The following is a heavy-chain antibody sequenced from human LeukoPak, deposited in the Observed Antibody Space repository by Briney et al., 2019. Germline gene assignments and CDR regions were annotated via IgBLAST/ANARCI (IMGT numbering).Heavy chain of an antibody. CDR3: ARVLPYCSGGSCHNWFDP. Sequence: SETLSLTCTVSGGSISSSSYYWGWIRQPPGKGLEWIGSIYYSGSTYYNPSLKSRVTISVDTSKNQFSLKLSSVTAADTAVYYCARVLPYCSGGSCHNWFDPWGQGTLVTVSS. CDR1: GGSISSSSYY. D-gene: IGHD2-15*01. J-gene: IGHJ5*02. V-gene: IGHV4-39*01. CDR2: IYYSGST.